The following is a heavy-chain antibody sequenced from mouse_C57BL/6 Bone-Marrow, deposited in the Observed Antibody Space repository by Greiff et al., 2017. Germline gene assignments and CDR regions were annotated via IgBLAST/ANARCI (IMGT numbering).Heavy chain of an antibody. Sequence: VQLQQPGAELVKPGASVKLSCKASGYTFTSYWMPGQGLEWIGMIHPNSGSTNYNEKFKSKATLTVDKSSSTAYMQLSSLTSEDSAVYYCARTAAQAPGYAMDYWGQGTSVTVSS. CDR3: ARTAAQAPGYAMDY. V-gene: IGHV1-64*01. CDR2: IHPNSGST. J-gene: IGHJ4*01. D-gene: IGHD3-2*02. CDR1: GYTFTSYW.